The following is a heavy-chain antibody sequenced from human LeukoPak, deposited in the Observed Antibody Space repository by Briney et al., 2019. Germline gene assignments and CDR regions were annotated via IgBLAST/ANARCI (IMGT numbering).Heavy chain of an antibody. V-gene: IGHV4-34*01. CDR1: GGSFSGYY. CDR2: VNHSGST. J-gene: IGHJ6*03. D-gene: IGHD3-22*01. CDR3: ARSSEGRYYYDSSGFSYYYYYMDV. Sequence: SETLSLTCAVYGGSFSGYYWSWIRQPPGKGLEWIGEVNHSGSTNYNPSLKSRVSMSVDTSKNQFSLKLSSVTAADTAVYYCARSSEGRYYYDSSGFSYYYYYMDVWGKGTTVTISS.